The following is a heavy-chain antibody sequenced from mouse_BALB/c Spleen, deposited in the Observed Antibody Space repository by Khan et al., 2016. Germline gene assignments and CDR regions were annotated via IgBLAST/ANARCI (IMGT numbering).Heavy chain of an antibody. CDR1: GYTFTDYS. CDR2: INTETGEP. V-gene: IGHV9-2-1*01. CDR3: ASITTVVYYYAKDY. Sequence: QIQLVQSGPELKKPGETVKISCKASGYTFTDYSMHWVKQAPGKGLKWMGWINTETGEPTYADDFKGRFAFSLETSASTAYLQINNLKNEDTATYYCASITTVVYYYAKDYWWQGTSVTVAS. D-gene: IGHD1-1*01. J-gene: IGHJ4*01.